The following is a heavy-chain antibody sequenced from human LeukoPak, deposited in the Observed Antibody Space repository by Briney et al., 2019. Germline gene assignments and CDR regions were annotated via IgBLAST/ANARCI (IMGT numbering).Heavy chain of an antibody. CDR3: ACASSDMVDYYYYYMDV. V-gene: IGHV1-2*02. J-gene: IGHJ6*03. Sequence: KVSCTASGSPFTAYYMHWVRQAPGDGREGMGWINPNSGGTNYAQKFQGRVTMTRDTSIRTAYMEVSRLRSHDTAVYYCACASSDMVDYYYYYMDVWGKGTTVTVSS. CDR2: INPNSGGT. D-gene: IGHD3-10*01. CDR1: GSPFTAYY.